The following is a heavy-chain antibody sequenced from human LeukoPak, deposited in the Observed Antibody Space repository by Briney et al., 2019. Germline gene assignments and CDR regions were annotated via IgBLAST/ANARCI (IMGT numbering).Heavy chain of an antibody. CDR3: ARDLHPTYYYDSSGYYYHDDDAFDI. J-gene: IGHJ3*02. Sequence: ASVKVSCKASGGTFSSYAIGWVRQAPGQGLEWMGGIIPIFGTANYAQKFQGRVTITADESTSTAYMELSSLRSEDTAVYYCARDLHPTYYYDSSGYYYHDDDAFDIWGQGTMVTVSS. D-gene: IGHD3-22*01. CDR2: IIPIFGTA. V-gene: IGHV1-69*13. CDR1: GGTFSSYA.